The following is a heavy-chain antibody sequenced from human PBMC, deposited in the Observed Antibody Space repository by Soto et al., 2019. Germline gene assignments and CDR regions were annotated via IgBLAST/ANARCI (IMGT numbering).Heavy chain of an antibody. D-gene: IGHD3-3*01. CDR2: MNPNSGNT. Sequence: AASVKVSCKASGYTFTSYDINWVRQATGQGLEWMGWMNPNSGNTGYAQKFQGRVTMTRNTSISTAYMELSSLRSEDTAVYYCAASRNGYYALWSAYQHYYYYGLDVWGQGTTATVSS. V-gene: IGHV1-8*01. J-gene: IGHJ6*02. CDR1: GYTFTSYD. CDR3: AASRNGYYALWSAYQHYYYYGLDV.